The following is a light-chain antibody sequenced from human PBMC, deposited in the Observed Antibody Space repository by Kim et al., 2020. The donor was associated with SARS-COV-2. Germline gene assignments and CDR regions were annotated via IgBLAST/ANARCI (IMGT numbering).Light chain of an antibody. CDR2: GAS. V-gene: IGKV3-20*01. CDR1: QSVSSVH. CDR3: EQYGTSPYT. Sequence: EIVLTQSPGTLSLSPGERATLSCRASQSVSSVHLAWYQQKPGQAPRLVIFGASNRATGISDRFSGSASGTDFTLTISRLEAEDFAVYYCEQYGTSPYTFGQGTKLEIK. J-gene: IGKJ2*01.